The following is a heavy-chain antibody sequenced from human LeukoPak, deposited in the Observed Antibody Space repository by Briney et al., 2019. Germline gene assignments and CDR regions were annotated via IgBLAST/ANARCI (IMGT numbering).Heavy chain of an antibody. V-gene: IGHV1-8*02. Sequence: ASVKVSCKASGYTFTGYYMHWVRQAPGQGLEWMGWMNPNSGNTGYAQKFQGKVTMTRNTSISTAYMELSSLRSEDTAVYYCARGRITIFGVVYYYYYGMDVWGQGTTVTVFS. CDR2: MNPNSGNT. D-gene: IGHD3-3*01. CDR3: ARGRITIFGVVYYYYYGMDV. CDR1: GYTFTGYY. J-gene: IGHJ6*02.